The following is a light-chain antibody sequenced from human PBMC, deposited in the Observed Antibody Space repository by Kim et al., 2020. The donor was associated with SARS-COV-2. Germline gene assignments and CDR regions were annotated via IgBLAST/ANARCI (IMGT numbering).Light chain of an antibody. J-gene: IGKJ5*01. CDR2: GAS. V-gene: IGKV3-15*01. Sequence: ETVMTQAPATLSVSPGERATLSCRASQSVSNNVAWYQQKPGQAPRLIIYGASTRATGIPARFSGSGSGTEFTLIITSLQSKDFADYYCQQYDDWPPISFGQGTRLEIK. CDR1: QSVSNN. CDR3: QQYDDWPPIS.